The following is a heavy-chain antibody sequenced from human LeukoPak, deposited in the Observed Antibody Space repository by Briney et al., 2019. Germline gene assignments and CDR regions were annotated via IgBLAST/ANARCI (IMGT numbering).Heavy chain of an antibody. J-gene: IGHJ6*02. CDR3: ARDLNAAVAGTPVPFPYGMDV. D-gene: IGHD6-19*01. Sequence: SQTLSLTCTVSGGSISSGSYYWSWIRQPAGKGLEGIGRIYTSGSTNYNPSLKSRVTISVDTSKNQFSLKLSSVTAADTAVYYCARDLNAAVAGTPVPFPYGMDVWGQGTTVTVSS. CDR2: IYTSGST. V-gene: IGHV4-61*02. CDR1: GGSISSGSYY.